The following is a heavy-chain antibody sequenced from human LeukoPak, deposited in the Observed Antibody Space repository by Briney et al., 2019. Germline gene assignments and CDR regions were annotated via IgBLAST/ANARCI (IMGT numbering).Heavy chain of an antibody. CDR1: GGSFSGYY. CDR2: ISGSGGST. J-gene: IGHJ6*02. D-gene: IGHD5-18*01. CDR3: ARDVEQLWLSGYYYYGMDA. Sequence: LSLTCAVYGGSFSGYYWSWVRQAPGKGLEWVSAISGSGGSTYYADSVKGRFTISRDNAKNSLYLQMNSLRDEDTAVYYCARDVEQLWLSGYYYYGMDAWGQGTTVTVSS. V-gene: IGHV3-11*04.